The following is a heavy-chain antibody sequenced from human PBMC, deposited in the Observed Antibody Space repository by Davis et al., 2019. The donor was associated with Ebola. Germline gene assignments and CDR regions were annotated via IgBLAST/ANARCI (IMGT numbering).Heavy chain of an antibody. D-gene: IGHD3-9*01. CDR3: VRDLDWAFDY. CDR1: GFTFSSYA. V-gene: IGHV3-23*01. CDR2: ISGSGGNT. J-gene: IGHJ4*02. Sequence: PGGSLRLSCAASGFTFSSYAMSWVRQAPGKGLEWVSAISGSGGNTYYADSVKGRFTISRDNAKDSLYLQLNSLRDDDTAMYYCVRDLDWAFDYWGQGTLVTVSS.